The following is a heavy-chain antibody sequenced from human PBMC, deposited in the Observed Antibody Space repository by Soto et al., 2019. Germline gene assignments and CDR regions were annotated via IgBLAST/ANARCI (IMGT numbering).Heavy chain of an antibody. CDR3: ARAPLLYDSSGDMPLHFDY. CDR1: GYTFTNYA. J-gene: IGHJ4*02. Sequence: ASVKVSCKASGYTFTNYAIHWVRQAPGQRLEWMGWIDGGNGNTKYSQKFQGRVTITRDTSASTAYMELSSLRSEDTAVYYCARAPLLYDSSGDMPLHFDYWGLGALVTVSS. V-gene: IGHV1-3*01. CDR2: IDGGNGNT. D-gene: IGHD3-22*01.